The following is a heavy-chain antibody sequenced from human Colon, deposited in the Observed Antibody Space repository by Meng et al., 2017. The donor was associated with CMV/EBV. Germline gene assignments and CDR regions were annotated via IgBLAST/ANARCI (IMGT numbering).Heavy chain of an antibody. V-gene: IGHV3-74*01. CDR3: ARATVQGINWFDP. CDR2: INSDGSIT. Sequence: GESLKISCAASGFTFSSYWMHWVRQAPGKGLVWVSRINSDGSITNYADSVKGRFTIFRDNAKNTLYLQMNSLRAEDTAVYYCARATVQGINWFDPWGQGTPVTVSS. CDR1: GFTFSSYW. J-gene: IGHJ5*02. D-gene: IGHD4-17*01.